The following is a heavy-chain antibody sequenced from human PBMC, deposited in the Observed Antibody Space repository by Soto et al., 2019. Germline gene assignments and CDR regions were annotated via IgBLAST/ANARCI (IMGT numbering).Heavy chain of an antibody. Sequence: GGSLRLSCAASGFTFSSYAMSWVRQAPGKGLEWVSAISGSGGSTYYADSVKGRFTISRDNSKNTLYLRMNSLRAEDTAVYYCTFGEQTYGAFDIWGQGTMVTVSS. D-gene: IGHD3-10*01. CDR2: ISGSGGST. J-gene: IGHJ3*02. V-gene: IGHV3-23*01. CDR3: TFGEQTYGAFDI. CDR1: GFTFSSYA.